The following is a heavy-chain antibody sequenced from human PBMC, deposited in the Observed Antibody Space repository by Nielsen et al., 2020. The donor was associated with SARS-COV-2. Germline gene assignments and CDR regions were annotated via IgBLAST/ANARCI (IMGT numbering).Heavy chain of an antibody. J-gene: IGHJ6*02. D-gene: IGHD2-2*01. CDR2: TFNSGNT. V-gene: IGHV4-30-4*01. CDR1: RGSISSGDYY. CDR3: AREEYGFGLDV. Sequence: SETLSLTCTASRGSISSGDYYWSWIRQPPGKGREWIGYTFNSGNTYYNPSLRSRVTMSLDTSKNQFSLILTSVTAADTAVYYCAREEYGFGLDVWGQGTTVRVSS.